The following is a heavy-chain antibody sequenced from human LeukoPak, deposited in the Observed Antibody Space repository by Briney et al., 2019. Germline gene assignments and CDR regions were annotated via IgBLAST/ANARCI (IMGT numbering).Heavy chain of an antibody. J-gene: IGHJ4*02. CDR2: IYSGGST. Sequence: GGSLRLSCAASGFTVSINYMSWVRQAPGKGLEWVSVIYSGGSTYYADSVKGRFTISRDNSKNTLYLQMNSLRAEDTAVYYCARDERWELPGTWGQGTLVTVSS. CDR3: ARDERWELPGT. CDR1: GFTVSINY. V-gene: IGHV3-53*01. D-gene: IGHD1-26*01.